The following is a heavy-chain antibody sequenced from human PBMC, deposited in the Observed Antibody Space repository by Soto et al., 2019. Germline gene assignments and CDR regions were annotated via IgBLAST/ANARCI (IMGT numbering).Heavy chain of an antibody. CDR2: ISSSSSYI. CDR1: GFTFSSYS. V-gene: IGHV3-21*01. D-gene: IGHD5-12*01. Sequence: EVQLVESGGGLVKPGGSLSLSCAASGFTFSSYSMNWVRQAPGKGLEWVSSISSSSSYIYYADSVKGRFTISRDNAKNSLYLQMNSLRAEDTAVYYCAKNAGGDGYNDYWGQGTLVTVSS. CDR3: AKNAGGDGYNDY. J-gene: IGHJ4*02.